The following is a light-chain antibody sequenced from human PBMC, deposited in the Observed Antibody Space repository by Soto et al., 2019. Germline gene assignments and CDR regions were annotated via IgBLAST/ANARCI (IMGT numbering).Light chain of an antibody. V-gene: IGLV1-51*01. CDR3: EAWESSLGVGV. CDR2: DND. Sequence: QSVLTQPPSVSAAPGQNVTVSCSGSRSNIGNNYVSWYQHLPGTAPKLLIYDNDKRPSGIPDRFSASKSGTSATLGITGLQTGDEADYYCEAWESSLGVGVGGGGTK. J-gene: IGLJ3*02. CDR1: RSNIGNNY.